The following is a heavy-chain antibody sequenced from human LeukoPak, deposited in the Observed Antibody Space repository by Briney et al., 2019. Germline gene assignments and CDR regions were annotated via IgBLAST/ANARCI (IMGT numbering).Heavy chain of an antibody. CDR1: GFTFSSYG. CDR3: ARGVAAMDNNYYDYYGMDV. CDR2: IWYDGSNK. J-gene: IGHJ6*02. V-gene: IGHV3-33*01. Sequence: GRSLRLSCAASGFTFSSYGMHWVRQAPGKGLEWVAVIWYDGSNKYYADSVKGRITISRDNSKNTLYPQMNSLRAEDTAVYYCARGVAAMDNNYYDYYGMDVWGQGTTVTVSS. D-gene: IGHD5-18*01.